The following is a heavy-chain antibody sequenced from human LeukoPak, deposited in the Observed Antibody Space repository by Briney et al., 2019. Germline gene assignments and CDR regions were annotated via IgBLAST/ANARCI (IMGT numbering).Heavy chain of an antibody. J-gene: IGHJ4*02. V-gene: IGHV1-8*03. CDR3: ARVARGGYSYGYDY. D-gene: IGHD5-18*01. CDR1: GYTFTSYD. Sequence: SVKVSCKASGYTFTSYDINWVRQATGQGLEWMGWMNPNSGNTGYAQKFQGRVTITRNTSISTAYMELSSLRSEDTAVYYCARVARGGYSYGYDYWGQGTLVTVSS. CDR2: MNPNSGNT.